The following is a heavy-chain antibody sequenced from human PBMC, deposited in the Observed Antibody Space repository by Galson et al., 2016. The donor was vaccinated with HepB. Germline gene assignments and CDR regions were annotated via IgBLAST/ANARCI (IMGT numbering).Heavy chain of an antibody. CDR3: ARGDIVGAIFDY. J-gene: IGHJ4*02. Sequence: SLRLSCAASGFTFSSYSMNWVRQAPGKGLEWVSSISSSSSYIYYADSVKGRFTSSRDNAKNSLYLQMNSLRAEDTAVYYCARGDIVGAIFDYWAREPWSPSPQ. V-gene: IGHV3-21*01. CDR1: GFTFSSYS. CDR2: ISSSSSYI. D-gene: IGHD1-26*01.